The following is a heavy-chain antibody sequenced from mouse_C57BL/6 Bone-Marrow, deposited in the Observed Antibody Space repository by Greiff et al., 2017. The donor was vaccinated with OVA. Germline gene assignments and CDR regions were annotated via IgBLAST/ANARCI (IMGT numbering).Heavy chain of an antibody. Sequence: QVHVKQSGAELVKPGASVKLSCKASGYTFTSYWMQWVKQRPGQGLEWIGEIDPSDSYTNYNQKFKGKATLTVDTSSSTAYMQLSSLTSEDSAVYYCAREAWFLFDYWGQGTTLTVSS. V-gene: IGHV1-50*01. CDR1: GYTFTSYW. CDR2: IDPSDSYT. CDR3: AREAWFLFDY. D-gene: IGHD2-2*01. J-gene: IGHJ2*01.